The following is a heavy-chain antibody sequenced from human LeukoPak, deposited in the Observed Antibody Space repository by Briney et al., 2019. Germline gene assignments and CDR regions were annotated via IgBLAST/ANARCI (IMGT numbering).Heavy chain of an antibody. CDR3: ARGRIVETTFRDYNHGMDV. CDR1: GGSISTYY. CDR2: VYYSGST. Sequence: SETLSLTCTVSGGSISTYYWSWIRQPPGKGLEWIGYVYYSGSTNYNPSLKSRVTISVDTSKNQFSLRLRSVTAADTAVYYCARGRIVETTFRDYNHGMDVWGQGTTVTVSS. V-gene: IGHV4-59*01. J-gene: IGHJ6*02. D-gene: IGHD2/OR15-2a*01.